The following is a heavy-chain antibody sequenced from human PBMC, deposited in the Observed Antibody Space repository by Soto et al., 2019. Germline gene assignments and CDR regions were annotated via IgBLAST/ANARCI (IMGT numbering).Heavy chain of an antibody. V-gene: IGHV4-59*08. CDR2: IYYSGST. Sequence: PSETLSLTCTVSGCSISSYYWSWIRQPPGKGLEWIGYIYYSGSTKYNPSLKSRVTISVDTSKNQFSLKVSSVTAADTAVYYCATASGSTYGGPYYYYGLDVWGQGTTVTVSS. J-gene: IGHJ6*02. D-gene: IGHD2-15*01. CDR1: GCSISSYY. CDR3: ATASGSTYGGPYYYYGLDV.